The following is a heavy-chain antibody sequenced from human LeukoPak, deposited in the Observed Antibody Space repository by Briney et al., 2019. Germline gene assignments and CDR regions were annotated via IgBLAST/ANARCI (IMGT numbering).Heavy chain of an antibody. CDR2: ISAYNGNT. CDR3: AREVPAVNDAFDI. Sequence: EASVKVSCKASGYTFTNYGISWVRQAPGQGLEWMGWISAYNGNTTYAQKLQARVTMTTDTSTSTAYMELRSLRSDDTAVYYCAREVPAVNDAFDIWGQGTMVTVSS. CDR1: GYTFTNYG. J-gene: IGHJ3*02. D-gene: IGHD2-2*01. V-gene: IGHV1-18*01.